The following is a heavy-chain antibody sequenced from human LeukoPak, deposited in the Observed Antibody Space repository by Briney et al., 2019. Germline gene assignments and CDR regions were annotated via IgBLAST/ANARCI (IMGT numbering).Heavy chain of an antibody. Sequence: ASVNLSCKSSGYTFTNYNIHWVRQAPGQGLEWMGIINPSGGSTSYAQKFQGRVTMTRDTSTSTVYMDLSSLRSEDTAVYYCARYIYGYLHYWGQGTLVTVSS. CDR1: GYTFTNYN. D-gene: IGHD5-18*01. V-gene: IGHV1-46*01. J-gene: IGHJ4*02. CDR3: ARYIYGYLHY. CDR2: INPSGGST.